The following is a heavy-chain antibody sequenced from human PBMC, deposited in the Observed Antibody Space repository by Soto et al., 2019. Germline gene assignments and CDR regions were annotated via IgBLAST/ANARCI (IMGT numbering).Heavy chain of an antibody. D-gene: IGHD5-18*01. CDR3: ARDQPGYSYGYGLGY. V-gene: IGHV3-21*01. J-gene: IGHJ4*02. CDR2: ISSSSSYI. CDR1: GFTFSSYS. Sequence: EVQLVESGGGLVKPGGSLRLSCAASGFTFSSYSMNWVRQAPGKGLEWVSSISSSSSYIYYADSVKGRFTISRDNAKNSQDLQMNSLRAEDTAVYYCARDQPGYSYGYGLGYWGQGTLVTVSS.